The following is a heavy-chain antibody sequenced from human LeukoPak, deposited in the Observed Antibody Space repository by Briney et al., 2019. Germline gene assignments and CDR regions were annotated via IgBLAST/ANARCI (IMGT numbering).Heavy chain of an antibody. Sequence: PSETLSLTCNVPGGSISSSSYYWGWIRQPPGKGLEWIGSIYYSGSTYYNSSLKSRVTISVDTSKNQFSLKLSSVTAADTAVYYCARGPRPPVWFGELLGDNWFDPWGQGTLVTVSS. V-gene: IGHV4-39*07. CDR1: GGSISSSSYY. CDR3: ARGPRPPVWFGELLGDNWFDP. CDR2: IYYSGST. J-gene: IGHJ5*02. D-gene: IGHD3-10*01.